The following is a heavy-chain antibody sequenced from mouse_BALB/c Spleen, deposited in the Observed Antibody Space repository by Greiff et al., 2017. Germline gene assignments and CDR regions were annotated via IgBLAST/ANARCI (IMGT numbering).Heavy chain of an antibody. CDR2: ISSGGGST. J-gene: IGHJ4*01. Sequence: EVMLVESGGGLVKPGGSLKLSCAASGFAFSSYDMSWVRQTPEKRLEWVAYISSGGGSTYYPDTVKGRFTISRDNAKNTLYLQMSSLKSEDTAMYYCARDESGYYAMDYWGQGTSVTVSS. CDR1: GFAFSSYD. D-gene: IGHD3-1*01. CDR3: ARDESGYYAMDY. V-gene: IGHV5-12-1*01.